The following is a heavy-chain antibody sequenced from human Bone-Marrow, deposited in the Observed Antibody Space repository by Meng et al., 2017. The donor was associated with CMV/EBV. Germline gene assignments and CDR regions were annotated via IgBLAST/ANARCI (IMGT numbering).Heavy chain of an antibody. V-gene: IGHV4-34*01. D-gene: IGHD6-19*01. CDR1: FSGYY. J-gene: IGHJ4*02. Sequence: FSGYYLSWVRQPPGKGLGWIGEINHSGSTNYNPSLKSRVTISVDTSKNQFSLKLSSVTAADTAVYYCARGVRVGGSSGWRGPRGYWGQGTLVTVSS. CDR2: INHSGST. CDR3: ARGVRVGGSSGWRGPRGY.